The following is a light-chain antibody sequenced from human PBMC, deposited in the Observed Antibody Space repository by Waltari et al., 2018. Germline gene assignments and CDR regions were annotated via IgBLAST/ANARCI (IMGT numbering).Light chain of an antibody. J-gene: IGLJ3*02. CDR2: RSD. CDR3: AAWDDSLRGHWV. V-gene: IGLV1-44*01. Sequence: QSVLTQPPSAAGSPGQRVTIFCSGRSSNIGSTVVNWYQQFPGKAPKLLIYRSDQRPSGVPDRFSGSKSGTSASLAISGLHPEDEADYYCAAWDDSLRGHWVFGGGTKVTVL. CDR1: SSNIGSTV.